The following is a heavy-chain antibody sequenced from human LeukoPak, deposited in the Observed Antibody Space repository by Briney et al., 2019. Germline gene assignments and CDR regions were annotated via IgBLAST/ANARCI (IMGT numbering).Heavy chain of an antibody. Sequence: ASETLSLTCTVSGGSISSYYWSWIRQPPGKGLEWIGYIYYSGSTNYNPSLKSRVTISVDTSKNQFSLKLSSVTAADTAVYYCARGLMMAVAGRGEFHYWGQGTLVTVSS. D-gene: IGHD6-13*01. J-gene: IGHJ4*02. CDR1: GGSISSYY. CDR3: ARGLMMAVAGRGEFHY. CDR2: IYYSGST. V-gene: IGHV4-59*01.